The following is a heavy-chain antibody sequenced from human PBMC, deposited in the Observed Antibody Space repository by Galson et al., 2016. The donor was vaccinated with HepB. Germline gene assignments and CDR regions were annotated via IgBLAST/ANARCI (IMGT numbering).Heavy chain of an antibody. D-gene: IGHD3-10*01. CDR2: ISAYNGNT. CDR1: DYTFTSYG. J-gene: IGHJ5*02. Sequence: SVKVSCKASDYTFTSYGFNWVRQAPGQGLEWVGWISAYNGNTKYAQKVQDRVIMTTDTSTNTVYMELRSLRSDDTAVYYCARDGTPFAFRGRAKIFFDPWGQGTQVTVSS. V-gene: IGHV1-18*01. CDR3: ARDGTPFAFRGRAKIFFDP.